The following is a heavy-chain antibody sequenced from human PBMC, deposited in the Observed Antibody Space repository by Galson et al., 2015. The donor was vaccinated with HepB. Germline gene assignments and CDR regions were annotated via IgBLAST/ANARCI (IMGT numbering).Heavy chain of an antibody. CDR1: GGSINSGDYY. Sequence: TLSLTCTVSGGSINSGDYYWSWIRQPPGKGLEWIGYIYYSGSTYYNPSLKSRVTISVDTSKNQFSLKLSSVTAADTAVYYCARGAVVQTGTFDYWGQGTLVTVSS. J-gene: IGHJ4*02. CDR2: IYYSGST. D-gene: IGHD4-23*01. V-gene: IGHV4-30-4*01. CDR3: ARGAVVQTGTFDY.